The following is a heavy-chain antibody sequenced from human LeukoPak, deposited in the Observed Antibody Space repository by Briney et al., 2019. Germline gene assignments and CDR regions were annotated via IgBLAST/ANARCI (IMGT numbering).Heavy chain of an antibody. D-gene: IGHD1-26*01. V-gene: IGHV3-21*01. CDR3: ARGRQNSGSYSDAFDI. CDR2: ISTSSSYI. CDR1: GFTFSSYS. Sequence: GGSLRLSCEVSGFTFSSYSMNWVRQAPGKGLEWVSSISTSSSYIYYADSVKGRFTISRHNAKNSLYLQMNSLRAEDTAVYYCARGRQNSGSYSDAFDIWGQGTMVTVSS. J-gene: IGHJ3*02.